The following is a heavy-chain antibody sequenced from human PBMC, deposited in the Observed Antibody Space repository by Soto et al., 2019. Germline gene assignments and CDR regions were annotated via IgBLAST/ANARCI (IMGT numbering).Heavy chain of an antibody. CDR3: ARDSVGSGYD. J-gene: IGHJ4*02. CDR1: GGSISSDY. D-gene: IGHD5-12*01. CDR2: IYYSGYT. V-gene: IGHV4-59*01. Sequence: QVQLQESGPGLVKPSETLSLTCTVSGGSISSDYWSWIRQPPGKRLEWIGYIYYSGYTNYNPSLKSRVTISVATSKNHFSLELRSVTAAATAVYYCARDSVGSGYDWGQGTLVTVSS.